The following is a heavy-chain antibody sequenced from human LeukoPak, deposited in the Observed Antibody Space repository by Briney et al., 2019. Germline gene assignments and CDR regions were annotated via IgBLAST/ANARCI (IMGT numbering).Heavy chain of an antibody. CDR2: MYYSGST. CDR3: AREHPEDWGYWYFDL. CDR1: GGSISSSSYY. V-gene: IGHV4-39*07. J-gene: IGHJ2*01. Sequence: SETLSLTCTVSGGSISSSSYYWGWIRQAPGKGLEWIGSMYYSGSTYYNPSLKSRVTISVDTSKNQFSLKLSSVTAADTAVYYCAREHPEDWGYWYFDLWGRGTLVTVSS. D-gene: IGHD3/OR15-3a*01.